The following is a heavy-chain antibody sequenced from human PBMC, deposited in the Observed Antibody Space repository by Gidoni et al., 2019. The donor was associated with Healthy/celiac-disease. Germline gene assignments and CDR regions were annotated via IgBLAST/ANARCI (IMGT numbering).Heavy chain of an antibody. J-gene: IGHJ4*02. D-gene: IGHD1-26*01. CDR2: INHSGST. Sequence: QVQLQQWGAGLLKPSAYMSISCAVSGGSFSGYYWSWIRQPPGKGLEWIREINHSGSTSYNPSLKSRDTISVDTSKKQFSLKLSAVAVADTAVYYCARGGGGTSVGYWGQGTLVTVSS. V-gene: IGHV4-34*01. CDR1: GGSFSGYY. CDR3: ARGGGGTSVGY.